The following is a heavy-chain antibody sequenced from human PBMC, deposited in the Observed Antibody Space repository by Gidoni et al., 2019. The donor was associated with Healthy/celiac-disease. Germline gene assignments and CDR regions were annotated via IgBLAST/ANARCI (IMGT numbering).Heavy chain of an antibody. CDR1: GYSFTSYW. D-gene: IGHD2-21*02. Sequence: EVQLVQSGAEVKKPGESLKISCKGSGYSFTSYWIGWVRQMPGKGLEWMGIIYPGDSDTRYSPSFQGQVTISADKSISTAYLQWSSLKASDTAMYYCARQFSHIVVVTAIHDAFDIWGQGTMVTVSS. CDR2: IYPGDSDT. CDR3: ARQFSHIVVVTAIHDAFDI. J-gene: IGHJ3*02. V-gene: IGHV5-51*01.